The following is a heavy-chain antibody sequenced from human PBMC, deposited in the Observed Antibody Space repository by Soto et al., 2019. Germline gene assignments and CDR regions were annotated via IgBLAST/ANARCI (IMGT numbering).Heavy chain of an antibody. Sequence: SVKVSCKASRDTFNTYAISWVRQAPGQGLEWMGGIVPIIGTTYYAQRFQGRVTITADDSTSTAYMELNSLISDDSAMSYCARGGYSSSWRFDYWGQGTLVTV. CDR2: IVPIIGTT. CDR1: RDTFNTYA. V-gene: IGHV1-69*13. CDR3: ARGGYSSSWRFDY. D-gene: IGHD6-13*01. J-gene: IGHJ4*02.